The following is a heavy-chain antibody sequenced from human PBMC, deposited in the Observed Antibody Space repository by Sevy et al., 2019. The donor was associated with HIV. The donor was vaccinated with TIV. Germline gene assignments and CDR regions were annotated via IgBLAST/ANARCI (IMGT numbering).Heavy chain of an antibody. J-gene: IGHJ4*02. Sequence: GGSLRLSCAASGFTFSTYEMNWVRQAPGKGLEWVSYITSSGSAIYYADSVKGRFTISGDNAKKSLYLQMNSLRAEDTAIYYCARARDYYDSTGPYFFDYWGQGTLVTVSS. V-gene: IGHV3-48*03. CDR3: ARARDYYDSTGPYFFDY. CDR2: ITSSGSAI. D-gene: IGHD3-22*01. CDR1: GFTFSTYE.